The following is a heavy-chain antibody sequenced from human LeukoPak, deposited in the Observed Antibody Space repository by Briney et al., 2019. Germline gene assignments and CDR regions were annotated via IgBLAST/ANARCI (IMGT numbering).Heavy chain of an antibody. CDR1: GFTFSSFW. J-gene: IGHJ4*02. D-gene: IGHD3-3*01. CDR2: INQDGSGK. Sequence: PGGSLRLSCAASGFTFSSFWMSWVRQAPGKGLEWVANINQDGSGKYFVDSVKGRFTISRDNAKNSVYLQMDSLRAEDTAVYYCARGVQEGFLEWVGDYWGQGAMVTVSS. V-gene: IGHV3-7*01. CDR3: ARGVQEGFLEWVGDY.